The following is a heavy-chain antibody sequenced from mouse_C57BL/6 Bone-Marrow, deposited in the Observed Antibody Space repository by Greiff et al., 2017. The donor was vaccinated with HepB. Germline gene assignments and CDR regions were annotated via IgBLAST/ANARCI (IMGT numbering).Heavy chain of an antibody. J-gene: IGHJ3*01. CDR3: ARRDYYGSGPAWFAY. CDR1: GFTFSSYT. Sequence: DVKLVESGGGLVKPGGSLKLSCAASGFTFSSYTMSWVRQTPEKRLEWVATISGGGGNTYYPDSVKGRFTISRDNAKNTLYLQMSSLRSEDTALYYCARRDYYGSGPAWFAYWGQGTLVTVSA. V-gene: IGHV5-9*01. CDR2: ISGGGGNT. D-gene: IGHD1-1*01.